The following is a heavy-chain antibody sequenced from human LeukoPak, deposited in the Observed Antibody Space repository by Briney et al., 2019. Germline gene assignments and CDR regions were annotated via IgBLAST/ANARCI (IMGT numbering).Heavy chain of an antibody. J-gene: IGHJ6*03. D-gene: IGHD2-2*01. V-gene: IGHV4-31*03. CDR1: GGSISSGGYY. CDR2: IYYSGST. CDR3: ARDVPAADYYYYYYMDV. Sequence: SETLSLTCTVSGGSISSGGYYWSWIRQHPGKGLEWIGYIYYSGSTYYNPSLKSRVTISVDTSKNQFSLKLSSMTAADTAVYYCARDVPAADYYYYYYMDVWGKGTTVTVSS.